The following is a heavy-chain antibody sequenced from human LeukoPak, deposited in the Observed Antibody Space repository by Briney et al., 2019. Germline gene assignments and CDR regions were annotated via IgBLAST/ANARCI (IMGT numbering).Heavy chain of an antibody. CDR1: GFTSTASY. D-gene: IGHD3-3*01. V-gene: IGHV1-2*02. J-gene: IGHJ4*02. CDR3: AAYYDFWNGPTVC. Sequence: TSMKGSCKASGFTSTASYIHWVRHAPGQGLEWRGWINPVSGGTNYAQNFQGRVTLTRDTSIRSAPMARSSVRSEATAAYYCAAYYDFWNGPTVCWGQGTLVAVSS. CDR2: INPVSGGT.